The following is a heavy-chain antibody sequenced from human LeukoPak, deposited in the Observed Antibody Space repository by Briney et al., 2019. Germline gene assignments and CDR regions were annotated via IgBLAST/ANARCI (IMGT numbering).Heavy chain of an antibody. Sequence: PSETLSLTCTVSGGSISSGGYYWSWIRQHPGKGLEWIGYIYYSGSTYYNPSLKSRVTISVDTSKNQFSLKLSSVTAADTAVYYCARHCTNGVCYKYWGQGTLVAVSS. V-gene: IGHV4-31*03. CDR3: ARHCTNGVCYKY. J-gene: IGHJ4*02. CDR1: GGSISSGGYY. CDR2: IYYSGST. D-gene: IGHD2-8*01.